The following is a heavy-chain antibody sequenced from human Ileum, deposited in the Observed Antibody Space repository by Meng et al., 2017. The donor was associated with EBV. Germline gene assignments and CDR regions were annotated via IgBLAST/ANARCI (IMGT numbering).Heavy chain of an antibody. CDR3: ARQVPHDL. CDR2: IWYDGSDE. D-gene: IGHD4/OR15-4a*01. CDR1: GFTFSSHG. V-gene: IGHV3-33*01. Sequence: VGSGAGVFTPGRSLRPACTGSGFTFSSHGMHWVRQAPGRGLEWVGLIWYDGSDEFYSDSVKGRFTISRDNSKNTVYLQMESLRVEDTAVYYCARQVPHDLWGQGTLVTVSS. J-gene: IGHJ5*02.